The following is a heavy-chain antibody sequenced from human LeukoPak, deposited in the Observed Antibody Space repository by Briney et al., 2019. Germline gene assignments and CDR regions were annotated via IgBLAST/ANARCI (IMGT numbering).Heavy chain of an antibody. CDR1: GYTLTELS. CDR3: ATALPPGYGSSWTRTRRDYFDY. V-gene: IGHV1-24*01. D-gene: IGHD6-13*01. CDR2: FDPEDGET. J-gene: IGHJ4*02. Sequence: ASVEVSCKVSGYTLTELSMHWVRQAPGKGLEWMGGFDPEDGETIYAQKFQGRVTMTEDTSTDTAYMELSSLRSEDTAVYYCATALPPGYGSSWTRTRRDYFDYWGQGTLVTVSS.